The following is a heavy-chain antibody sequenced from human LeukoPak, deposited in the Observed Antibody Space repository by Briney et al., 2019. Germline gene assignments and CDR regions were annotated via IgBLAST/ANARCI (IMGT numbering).Heavy chain of an antibody. Sequence: XXTLSLTCTVCGGSIXSYYWSWMRQPPGKGLEWIGYIYYSGSTNYHPSLNSPVTISVDPSKNQFSLKLSSVTAADTAVYYCAATHRTIGDNWFDPWGQGTLVTVSS. CDR3: AATHRTIGDNWFDP. V-gene: IGHV4-59*01. CDR2: IYYSGST. J-gene: IGHJ5*02. D-gene: IGHD3-10*01. CDR1: GGSIXSYY.